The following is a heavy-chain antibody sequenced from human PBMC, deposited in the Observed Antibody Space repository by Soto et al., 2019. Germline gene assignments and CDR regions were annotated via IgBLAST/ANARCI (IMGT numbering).Heavy chain of an antibody. J-gene: IGHJ6*02. Sequence: SETLSLTCTVSGGSISSYYWSWIRQPPGKGLEWIGYIYYSGSTNYNPSLKSRVTISVDTSKNQFSLKLSSVTAADTAVYYCARVGRDYGDSIYYYVMDVWGQGTTVPVSS. CDR1: GGSISSYY. V-gene: IGHV4-59*01. D-gene: IGHD4-17*01. CDR3: ARVGRDYGDSIYYYVMDV. CDR2: IYYSGST.